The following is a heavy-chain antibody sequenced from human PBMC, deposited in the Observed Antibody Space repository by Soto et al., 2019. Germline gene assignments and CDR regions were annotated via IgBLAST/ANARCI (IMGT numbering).Heavy chain of an antibody. D-gene: IGHD2-15*01. CDR2: INPSGGST. CDR1: GYTFTSYY. CDR3: ARVGPIGVVAAKTRFFTFFDY. V-gene: IGHV1-46*03. J-gene: IGHJ4*02. Sequence: ASVKVSCKASGYTFTSYYMHWVRQAPGQGLEWMGIINPSGGSTSYAQKFQGRVTMTRDTSTSTVYMELSSLRSEDTAVYYCARVGPIGVVAAKTRFFTFFDYWGQGTLVTVSS.